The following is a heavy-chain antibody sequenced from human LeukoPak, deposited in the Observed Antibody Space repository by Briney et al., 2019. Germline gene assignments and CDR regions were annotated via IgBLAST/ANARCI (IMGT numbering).Heavy chain of an antibody. D-gene: IGHD4-17*01. CDR2: IMPLFGTA. CDR3: ARDVHGDYGSGWFDP. J-gene: IGHJ5*02. Sequence: SVKVSCKTSGGTFNNSAISWVRQAPGQGLEWLGGIMPLFGTAGYAQKFQGRVTITKDESTRTVYLELTSLTSDDTAVYYCARDVHGDYGSGWFDPWGQGTLDSVSS. V-gene: IGHV1-69*05. CDR1: GGTFNNSA.